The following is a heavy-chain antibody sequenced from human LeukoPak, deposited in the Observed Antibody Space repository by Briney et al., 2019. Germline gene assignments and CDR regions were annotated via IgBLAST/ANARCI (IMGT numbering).Heavy chain of an antibody. CDR2: IWYDGSNI. CDR3: ARARDNYDISSFSVLDY. D-gene: IGHD3-22*01. CDR1: GFTFSDYY. Sequence: PGGSLRLSCAASGFTFSDYYMSWIRQAPGKGLEWLAVIWYDGSNIYYADSVKGRFAISRDNSKNTLYLLLNSLRAEDTAVYYCARARDNYDISSFSVLDYWGQGTLVTVSS. V-gene: IGHV3-33*08. J-gene: IGHJ4*02.